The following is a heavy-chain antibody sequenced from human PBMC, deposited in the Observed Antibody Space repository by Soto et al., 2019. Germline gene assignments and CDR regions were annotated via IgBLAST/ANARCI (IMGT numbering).Heavy chain of an antibody. CDR2: ISNDGSDK. V-gene: IGHV3-30*18. CDR3: AKDQALAASHGSD. Sequence: QVQLVESGGGVVQPGRSLRLSCAASGLTFNTYGIHWVRQAPGKGLEWVEAISNDGSDKYYGDAVKGRLAISRDNSRNTVYLQMNSLRTEDPAIYYYAKDQALAASHGSDWGQLTMVTVSS. CDR1: GLTFNTYG. J-gene: IGHJ3*01. D-gene: IGHD1-26*01.